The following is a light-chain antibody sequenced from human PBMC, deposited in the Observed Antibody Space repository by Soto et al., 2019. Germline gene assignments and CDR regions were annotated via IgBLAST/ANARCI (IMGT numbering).Light chain of an antibody. CDR2: GAS. J-gene: IGKJ5*01. CDR1: QSVSSN. CDR3: QQYNSWPPIT. V-gene: IGKV3-15*01. Sequence: EIVMTQSPATLSVSPGEGVTLSCRASQSVSSNLAWYQQRPGQAPRLLIYGASTRATGIPARFSGSGSGTEFTLTISSLQSEDFAVYYCQQYNSWPPITFGQGTRLENK.